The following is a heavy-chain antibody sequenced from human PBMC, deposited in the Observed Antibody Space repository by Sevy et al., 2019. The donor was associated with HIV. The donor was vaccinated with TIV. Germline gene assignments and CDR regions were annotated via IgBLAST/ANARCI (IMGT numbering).Heavy chain of an antibody. V-gene: IGHV3-11*01. CDR1: GFTFSDYY. Sequence: GGSLRLSCAASGFTFSDYYMTWIRQAPGKGLEWVSYISNSGSTIYYADSVKGRFTISRDNAKNSLYLQMNSLRAEDKAVYYCARVINYYDRGPSDYWGQGTLVTVSS. D-gene: IGHD3-22*01. CDR2: ISNSGSTI. CDR3: ARVINYYDRGPSDY. J-gene: IGHJ4*02.